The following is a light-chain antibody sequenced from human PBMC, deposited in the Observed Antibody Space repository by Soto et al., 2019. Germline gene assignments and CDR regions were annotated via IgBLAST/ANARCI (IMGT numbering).Light chain of an antibody. CDR2: KAS. CDR3: QQLKSYPIT. V-gene: IGKV1-5*03. CDR1: QSISSW. J-gene: IGKJ5*01. Sequence: IQMNQSPSTLSASLGDKVTITCRASQSISSWLTWYQQKPGKAPKLLIYKASSLESGVPSRFSGSGSGTEFTLTISSLQPEDFATYYCQQLKSYPITFGQGTLLEIK.